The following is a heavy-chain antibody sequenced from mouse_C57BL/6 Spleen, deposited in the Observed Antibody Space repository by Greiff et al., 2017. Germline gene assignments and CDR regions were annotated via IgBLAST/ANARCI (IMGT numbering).Heavy chain of an antibody. Sequence: QVQLKQSGAELVKPGASVKISCKASGYAFSSYWMNWVKQRPGKGLEWIGQIYPGDGDTNYNGKFKGKATLTADKSSSTAYMQLSSRTAEDSAVYFCERGRATGVARFAYWGQGTLVTVSA. J-gene: IGHJ3*01. CDR2: IYPGDGDT. V-gene: IGHV1-80*01. D-gene: IGHD1-1*01. CDR3: ERGRATGVARFAY. CDR1: GYAFSSYW.